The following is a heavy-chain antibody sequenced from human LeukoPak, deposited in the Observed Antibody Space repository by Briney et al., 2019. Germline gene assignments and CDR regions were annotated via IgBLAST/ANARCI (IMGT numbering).Heavy chain of an antibody. J-gene: IGHJ4*02. CDR1: GYTFATYF. CDR2: IKPNSGVT. V-gene: IGHV1-2*02. D-gene: IGHD2-21*02. Sequence: ASVKVSCKTSGYTFATYFMHWVRQAPGQGLEWMGYIKPNSGVTNYAQKFRGRVTTTWGTSISTAYIELSGLTSDDTAIYYCARPTYCGSNCYFNFDYWGQGTLVTVSS. CDR3: ARPTYCGSNCYFNFDY.